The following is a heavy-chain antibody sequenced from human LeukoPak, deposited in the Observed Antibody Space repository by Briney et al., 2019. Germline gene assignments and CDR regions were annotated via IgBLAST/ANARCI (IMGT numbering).Heavy chain of an antibody. CDR2: IKQDGSEK. D-gene: IGHD6-19*01. CDR1: GFPFGDHS. V-gene: IGHV3-7*04. CDR3: ARDRVAVATDY. J-gene: IGHJ4*02. Sequence: GGSLRLSCTASGFPFGDHSMSWVRQAPGKGLEWVANIKQDGSEKYYVDSVKGRFTISRDNAKNSLYLQMNSLRAEDTAVYYCARDRVAVATDYWGQGTLVTVSS.